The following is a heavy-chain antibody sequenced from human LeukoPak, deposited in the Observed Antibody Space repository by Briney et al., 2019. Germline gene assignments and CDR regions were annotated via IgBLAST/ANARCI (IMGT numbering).Heavy chain of an antibody. CDR2: ITGSGGST. V-gene: IGHV3-23*01. CDR3: AKDGAWLRFDD. J-gene: IGHJ4*02. D-gene: IGHD5-12*01. CDR1: GFTFSSYW. Sequence: GGSLRLSCAASGFTFSSYWMSWVRQAPGKGLEWVSGITGSGGSTYYADSVKGRFTISRDNSKNTLYLQMNSLRAEDTAVYYCAKDGAWLRFDDWGQGILVTVSS.